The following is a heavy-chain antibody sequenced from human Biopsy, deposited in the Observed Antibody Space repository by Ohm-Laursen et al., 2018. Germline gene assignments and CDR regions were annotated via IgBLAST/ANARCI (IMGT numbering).Heavy chain of an antibody. CDR3: ARDETGSSVFGPYYYGMDV. CDR1: GYSFTKYY. J-gene: IGHJ6*02. V-gene: IGHV1-46*01. D-gene: IGHD3-9*01. CDR2: INPTGGTT. Sequence: ATVKISCKASGYSFTKYYINWVRQAPGQGLEWMGIINPTGGTTSYAEKFQGRVTLTRDTSTGTVYLELNSLIYGDTALYYCARDETGSSVFGPYYYGMDVWGQGTTVTVSS.